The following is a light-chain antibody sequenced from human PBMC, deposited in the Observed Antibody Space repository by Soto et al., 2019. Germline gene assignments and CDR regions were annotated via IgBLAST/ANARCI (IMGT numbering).Light chain of an antibody. J-gene: IGLJ2*01. CDR1: RSNIGAGYD. CDR3: QSYDSSLRGVV. V-gene: IGLV1-40*01. Sequence: QSVLTQPPSVSGAPGQRVTISCTGSRSNIGAGYDVHWYQQLPGTAPKLLIYGNSNRPSGVPDRFSGSKSGTSASLAITGLQAEDEADYYCQSYDSSLRGVVFGGGTKHTVL. CDR2: GNS.